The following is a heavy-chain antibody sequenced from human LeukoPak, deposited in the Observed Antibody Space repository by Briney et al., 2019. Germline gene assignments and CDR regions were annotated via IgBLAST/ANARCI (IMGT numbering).Heavy chain of an antibody. CDR2: IYTSGST. CDR1: GGSFSGYY. Sequence: PSETLSLTCAVYGGSFSGYYWSWIRQPPGKGLEWIGRIYTSGSTNYNPSLKSRVTMSVDTSKNQFSLKLSSVTAADTAVYYCARAVLAARPKGYYFDYWGQGTLVTVSS. J-gene: IGHJ4*02. D-gene: IGHD6-6*01. V-gene: IGHV4-59*10. CDR3: ARAVLAARPKGYYFDY.